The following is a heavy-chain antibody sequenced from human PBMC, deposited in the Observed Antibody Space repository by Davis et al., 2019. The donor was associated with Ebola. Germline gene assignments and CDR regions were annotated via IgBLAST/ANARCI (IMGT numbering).Heavy chain of an antibody. Sequence: GESLKISCKGSGYSFTSYWIAWVRQVPGKGLEWMGSIYPGDSETRYSPSFQGQATISADKSISTAYLQWSSLKASDTAMYYCARHLGSYSYGSRYYYYYYGMDVWGKGTTVTVSS. CDR1: GYSFTSYW. V-gene: IGHV5-51*01. CDR2: IYPGDSET. J-gene: IGHJ6*04. D-gene: IGHD5-18*01. CDR3: ARHLGSYSYGSRYYYYYYGMDV.